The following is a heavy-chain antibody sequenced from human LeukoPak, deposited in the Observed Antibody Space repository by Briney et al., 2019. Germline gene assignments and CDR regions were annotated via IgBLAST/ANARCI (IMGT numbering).Heavy chain of an antibody. CDR2: IKEDGSAN. CDR1: RFTFSNYW. CDR3: ARSEAVGTVDY. J-gene: IGHJ4*02. Sequence: GSLRLSCAASRFTFSNYWMSWVRQAPGKGLEWVANIKEDGSANWCIDSVKGRFTISRDNVKNSLYLQMNSLRAEDTAVYYCARSEAVGTVDYWGQGALVTVSS. V-gene: IGHV3-7*01. D-gene: IGHD2-21*02.